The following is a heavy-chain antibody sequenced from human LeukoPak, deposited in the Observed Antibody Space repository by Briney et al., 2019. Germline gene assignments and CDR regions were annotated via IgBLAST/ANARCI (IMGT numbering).Heavy chain of an antibody. CDR3: ATAASGSYLFDY. CDR1: GYTFTGYY. Sequence: ASVKVSCKASGYTFTGYYMHWVRQAPGQGLEWMGWINPNSGGTNYAQKFQGRVTMTEDTSTDTAYMELSSLRSEDTAVYYCATAASGSYLFDYWGQGTLVTVSS. J-gene: IGHJ4*02. D-gene: IGHD1-26*01. V-gene: IGHV1-2*02. CDR2: INPNSGGT.